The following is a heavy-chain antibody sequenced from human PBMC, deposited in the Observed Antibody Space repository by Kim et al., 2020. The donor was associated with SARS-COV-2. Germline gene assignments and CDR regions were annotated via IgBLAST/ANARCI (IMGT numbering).Heavy chain of an antibody. Sequence: VKGRITISNDNSKNTLDLQMNSLRAEDTAVYYCAKEAGLDYYDSSGYCMDVWGQGTTVTVSS. D-gene: IGHD3-22*01. V-gene: IGHV3-30*02. J-gene: IGHJ6*02. CDR3: AKEAGLDYYDSSGYCMDV.